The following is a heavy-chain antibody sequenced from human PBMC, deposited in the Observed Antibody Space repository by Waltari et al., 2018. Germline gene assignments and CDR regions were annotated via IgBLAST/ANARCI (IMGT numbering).Heavy chain of an antibody. V-gene: IGHV3-33*01. CDR3: AREYDVYPDT. J-gene: IGHJ5*02. CDR2: IRYDGTNQ. D-gene: IGHD3-3*01. Sequence: QVQLVESGGGVVQPGGSLRLSCVASGFTFSRHGFHWVRQAPGKGLEWVAVIRYDGTNQYYADFVKGRFTISRDDSKNTLYLQMTSLRAEDTALYYCAREYDVYPDTWGQGTLVTVSS. CDR1: GFTFSRHG.